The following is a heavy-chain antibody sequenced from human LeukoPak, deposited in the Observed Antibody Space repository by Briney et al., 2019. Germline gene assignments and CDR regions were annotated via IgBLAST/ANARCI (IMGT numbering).Heavy chain of an antibody. Sequence: GASVKGSCKASGYTFTGYYMHWVRQAPGQGLEWMGWINPNTGGTNYAQKFQGRVTMTMDTSISTAYMVLSRLRSDDTAVYYCAREITMFGVVPRTHDDCWGQGALVSVSP. J-gene: IGHJ4*02. CDR3: AREITMFGVVPRTHDDC. CDR1: GYTFTGYY. V-gene: IGHV1-2*02. D-gene: IGHD3-3*01. CDR2: INPNTGGT.